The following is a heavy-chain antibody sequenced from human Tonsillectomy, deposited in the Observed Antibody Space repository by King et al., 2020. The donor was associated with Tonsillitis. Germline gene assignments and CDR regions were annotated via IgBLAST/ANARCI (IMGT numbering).Heavy chain of an antibody. J-gene: IGHJ4*02. V-gene: IGHV4-34*01. Sequence: VQLPQWGAGLLEPSETLSLTCAVSSGSFSGYYWTWIRQSPGKGLEWIGEINHSGSTNYNPSLKSRVTISIDSSKNQFSLRLTSVTAADTAVYYCARGIRFLEWLASYFDYWGQGTLVTVSS. CDR2: INHSGST. CDR3: ARGIRFLEWLASYFDY. D-gene: IGHD3-3*01. CDR1: SGSFSGYY.